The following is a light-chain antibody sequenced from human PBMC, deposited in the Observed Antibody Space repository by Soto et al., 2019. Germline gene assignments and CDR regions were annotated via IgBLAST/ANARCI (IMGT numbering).Light chain of an antibody. CDR1: QIVSNS. CDR2: DAS. V-gene: IGKV3-11*01. J-gene: IGKJ4*01. CDR3: QQRGNWPLT. Sequence: EIVLTQSPATLSLSPGERVTLSCRASQIVSNSLVWYQQKPGQAPRPLIYDASKRATGIPARFSGSGSGTDFNLTISRLKPEGFAVYYCQQRGNWPLTFGGGTRVEIK.